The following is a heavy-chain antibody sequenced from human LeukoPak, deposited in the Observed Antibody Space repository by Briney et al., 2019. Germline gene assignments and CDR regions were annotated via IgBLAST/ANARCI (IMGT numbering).Heavy chain of an antibody. CDR2: ISSSSSYI. CDR1: GFTFSSYS. V-gene: IGHV3-21*01. D-gene: IGHD3-10*01. J-gene: IGHJ4*02. CDR3: AREPLVRGVSFDY. Sequence: GGSLRLSCAASGFTFSSYSMNWVRQAPGKGLEWVSSISSSSSYIYYADSVKGRFTISRDNAKNSLYLQRNSLRAEDTAVYYCAREPLVRGVSFDYWGQGTLVTVSS.